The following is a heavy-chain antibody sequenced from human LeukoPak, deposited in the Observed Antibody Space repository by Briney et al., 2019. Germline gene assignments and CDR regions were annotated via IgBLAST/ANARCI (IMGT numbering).Heavy chain of an antibody. V-gene: IGHV1-18*01. D-gene: IGHD2-15*01. CDR1: GYTFTSDG. CDR3: AREGWGYMDV. CDR2: SSAYNGNT. J-gene: IGHJ6*03. Sequence: GASVKVSCKASGYTFTSDGISWVRQAPGQGLEWMGWSSAYNGNTNNAQKLQGRVTMITHTSTSTAYMELRSLRADDTAVYYCAREGWGYMDVWGKGTTVTVSS.